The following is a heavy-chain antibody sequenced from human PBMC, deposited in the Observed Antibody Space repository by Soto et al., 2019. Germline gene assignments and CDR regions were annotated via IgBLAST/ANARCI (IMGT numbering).Heavy chain of an antibody. CDR2: IDPSDSYT. J-gene: IGHJ6*02. CDR3: ARLSSGSYYYYGMDV. Sequence: GESLKISCKGSGYSFTSYWISWVRQMPGKGLEWMGRIDPSDSYTNYSPSFQGHVTISADKSISTAYLQWSSLKASDTAMYYCARLSSGSYYYYGMDVWGQGTTVTVSS. D-gene: IGHD1-26*01. CDR1: GYSFTSYW. V-gene: IGHV5-10-1*01.